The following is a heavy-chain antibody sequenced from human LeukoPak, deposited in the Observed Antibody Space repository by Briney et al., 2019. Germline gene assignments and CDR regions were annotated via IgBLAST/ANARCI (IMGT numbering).Heavy chain of an antibody. CDR3: AKGKGVATMGYFDY. CDR1: GFTFSSYA. D-gene: IGHD5-12*01. CDR2: ISGSGGST. V-gene: IGHV3-23*01. J-gene: IGHJ4*02. Sequence: GGSLRLSCAASGFTFSSYAMSWVRQAPGKGLEWVSAISGSGGSTYYADPVKGRFTISRDNSKNTLYLQMNSLRAEDTAVYYCAKGKGVATMGYFDYWGQGTLVTVSS.